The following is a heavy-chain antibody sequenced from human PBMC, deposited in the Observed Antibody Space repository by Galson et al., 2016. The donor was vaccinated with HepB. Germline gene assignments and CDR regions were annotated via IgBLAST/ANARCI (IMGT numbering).Heavy chain of an antibody. V-gene: IGHV3-30*04. Sequence: SLRLSCAASGFTFSYYAIHWVRQASGKGLEWVAVISYDGSNKYYADSVKGRFTISRDNSKNMLYLQMNSLRAEDTAVYYCARSVWRWRGMDVWAKGPRSPSP. J-gene: IGHJ6*02. D-gene: IGHD2-21*01. CDR1: GFTFSYYA. CDR3: ARSVWRWRGMDV. CDR2: ISYDGSNK.